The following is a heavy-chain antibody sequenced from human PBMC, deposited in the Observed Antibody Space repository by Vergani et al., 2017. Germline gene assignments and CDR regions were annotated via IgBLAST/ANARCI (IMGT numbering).Heavy chain of an antibody. D-gene: IGHD4-23*01. CDR1: GYTLTELS. J-gene: IGHJ4*02. Sequence: QVQLVQSGAEVKKPGASVKVSCKVSGYTLTELSMHWVRQAPGQGLEWMGIINPSGGSTSYAQKFQGRVTMTRDTSTSTVYMELSSLRSEDTAVYYCARDRYGGNSAIDYWGQGTLVTVSS. CDR2: INPSGGST. CDR3: ARDRYGGNSAIDY. V-gene: IGHV1-46*01.